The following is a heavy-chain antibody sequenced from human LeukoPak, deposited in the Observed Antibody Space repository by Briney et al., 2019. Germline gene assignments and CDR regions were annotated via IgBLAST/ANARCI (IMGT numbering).Heavy chain of an antibody. CDR3: ARLGSPGGFDI. CDR1: GGSISSYY. D-gene: IGHD2-15*01. V-gene: IGHV4-59*08. Sequence: SETLSLTCTVSGGSISSYYWSWIRQPPGKGLEWIGYIDYSGSTNYNPSLKSRVTISVDTSKNQFSLKLSSVTAADTAVYYCARLGSPGGFDIWGQGTMVTVS. CDR2: IDYSGST. J-gene: IGHJ3*02.